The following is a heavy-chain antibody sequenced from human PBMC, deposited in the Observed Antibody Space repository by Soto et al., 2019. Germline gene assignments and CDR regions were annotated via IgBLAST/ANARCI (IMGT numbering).Heavy chain of an antibody. CDR2: IVVGSGNT. J-gene: IGHJ6*02. CDR3: AASSVDTAMVTSYYYYGMDV. CDR1: GFTFTSSA. V-gene: IGHV1-58*01. D-gene: IGHD5-18*01. Sequence: GASVKVSCKASGFTFTSSAVQWVRQVRGQRLEWIGWIVVGSGNTNYAQKFQERVTITRDMSTSTAYMELSSLRSEDTAVYYCAASSVDTAMVTSYYYYGMDVWGQGTTVTVSS.